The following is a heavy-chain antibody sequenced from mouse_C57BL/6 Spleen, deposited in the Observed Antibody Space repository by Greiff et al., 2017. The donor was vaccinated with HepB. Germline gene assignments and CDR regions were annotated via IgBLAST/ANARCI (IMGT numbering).Heavy chain of an antibody. CDR2: INPNNGGT. Sequence: EVQLQQSGPELVKPGASVKIPCKASGYTFTDYYMDWVKQSHGKSLEWIGDINPNNGGTIYNQKFKGKATLTVDKSSSTAYMELRSLTSEDTAVYYCARLYYDYDDGYFDYWGQGTTLTVSS. V-gene: IGHV1-18*01. CDR1: GYTFTDYY. J-gene: IGHJ2*01. CDR3: ARLYYDYDDGYFDY. D-gene: IGHD2-4*01.